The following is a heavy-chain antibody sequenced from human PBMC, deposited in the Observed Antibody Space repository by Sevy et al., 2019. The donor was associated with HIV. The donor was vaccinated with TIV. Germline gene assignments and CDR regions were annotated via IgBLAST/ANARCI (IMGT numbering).Heavy chain of an antibody. CDR2: INGRGGST. J-gene: IGHJ4*02. CDR3: ARPSPRIAAAASAFYDN. V-gene: IGHV3-23*01. Sequence: GGSLRLSCVVSGYSFSSYAISWVRQAPGKGLEWVSTINGRGGSTYYADSVKGWLTISRDNPKNTPFLQMINLRVDDTAIYYCARPSPRIAAAASAFYDNWGQGTLVTVSS. D-gene: IGHD6-13*01. CDR1: GYSFSSYA.